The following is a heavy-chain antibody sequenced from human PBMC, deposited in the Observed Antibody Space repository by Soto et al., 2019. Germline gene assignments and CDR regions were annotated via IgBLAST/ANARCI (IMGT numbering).Heavy chain of an antibody. CDR1: GFTFGDYA. V-gene: IGHV3-49*03. D-gene: IGHD3-9*01. CDR2: IRSKAYGGTT. CDR3: AKVGTGVTVYYPAEKVASGWFAP. J-gene: IGHJ5*02. Sequence: HPGGSLRLSCTASGFTFGDYATSWFRQAPGKGLEWVGFIRSKAYGGTTEYAASVKGRFTISRDDSKSIAYLQMTNLKTEDTAVYYCAKVGTGVTVYYPAEKVASGWFAPCCQGTLVTVSS.